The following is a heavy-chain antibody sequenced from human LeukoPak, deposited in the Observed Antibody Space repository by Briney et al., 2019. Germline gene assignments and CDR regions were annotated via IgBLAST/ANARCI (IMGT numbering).Heavy chain of an antibody. CDR2: IYRDGST. CDR3: ARDKFVVVPAALNNWFDP. J-gene: IGHJ5*02. V-gene: IGHV4-38-2*02. D-gene: IGHD2-2*01. Sequence: SETLSLTCAVSGYSITSGYYWGWIRQSPGKGLEWIGSIYRDGSTYYNPSLKSRVIISVDTSENQFSLKLNSVTAADTAVYYCARDKFVVVPAALNNWFDPWGRGTLVTVSS. CDR1: GYSITSGYY.